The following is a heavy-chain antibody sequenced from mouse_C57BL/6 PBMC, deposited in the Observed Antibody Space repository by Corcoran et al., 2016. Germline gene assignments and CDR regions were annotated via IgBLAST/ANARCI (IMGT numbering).Heavy chain of an antibody. D-gene: IGHD1-1*01. J-gene: IGHJ2*02. V-gene: IGHV1-26*01. Sequence: EVQLQQSGPELVKPGASVKISCKASGYTFTDYYMNWVKQSHGKSLEWIGDINPNNGGATYNQKFKVKATLTVDKSSSTAYMELRSLTSEDSAVYFWARKDYYGSFDYWGQGTSLTVSS. CDR2: INPNNGGA. CDR3: ARKDYYGSFDY. CDR1: GYTFTDYY.